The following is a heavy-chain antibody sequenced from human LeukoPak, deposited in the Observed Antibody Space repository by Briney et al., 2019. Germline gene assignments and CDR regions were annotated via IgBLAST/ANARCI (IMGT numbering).Heavy chain of an antibody. D-gene: IGHD6-19*01. CDR3: ARERDSSAGYFDY. V-gene: IGHV3-7*01. CDR2: IKQDGSEK. CDR1: GFTFSSYW. Sequence: GGSLRLSCAASGFTFSSYWTSWVRQAPGKGLEWVANIKQDGSEKYYVDSVKGRFTISRDNAKNSLYLQMNSLRAEDTAVYYCARERDSSAGYFDYWGQGTLVTVSS. J-gene: IGHJ4*02.